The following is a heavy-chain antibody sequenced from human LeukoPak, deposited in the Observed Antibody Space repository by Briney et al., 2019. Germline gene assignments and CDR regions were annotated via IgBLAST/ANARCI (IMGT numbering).Heavy chain of an antibody. J-gene: IGHJ4*02. CDR2: ISNSGTAI. CDR1: GFTFSSYE. CDR3: ARDFLTGYFDY. D-gene: IGHD3-9*01. V-gene: IGHV3-48*03. Sequence: PGGSLRLSCAASGFTFSSYEMNWVRQAPGKGLEWVSYISNSGTAIYYADSVKGRFTISRDNVKNSLFLQMNSLSDEDTAVYYCARDFLTGYFDYWGQGTLVTVSS.